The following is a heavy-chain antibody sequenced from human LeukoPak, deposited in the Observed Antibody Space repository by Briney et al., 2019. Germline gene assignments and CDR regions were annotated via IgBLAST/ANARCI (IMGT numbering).Heavy chain of an antibody. V-gene: IGHV3-21*01. CDR1: GFTFSSYS. CDR3: ARTYYPNFYCYGMDV. D-gene: IGHD3-10*01. J-gene: IGHJ6*04. Sequence: GGSLRLSCAASGFTFSSYSMNWVRQAPGKGLEWVSSISSSSSYIYYADSVKGRFTISRDNAKNSLYLQMNSLRAEDTAVYYCARTYYPNFYCYGMDVWGKGATVTVSS. CDR2: ISSSSSYI.